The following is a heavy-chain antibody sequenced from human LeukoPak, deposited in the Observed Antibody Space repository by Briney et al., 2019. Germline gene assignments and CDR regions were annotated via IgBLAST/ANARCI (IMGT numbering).Heavy chain of an antibody. D-gene: IGHD2-2*03. J-gene: IGHJ6*03. CDR2: IYTSGST. CDR3: ARAPKDGYCSSTSCYGGYMDV. V-gene: IGHV4-61*02. Sequence: PSETLSLTCTVSGGSISSGSYYWSWIRQPAGKGLEWIGRIYTSGSTNYNPSLKSRVTISVDTSKNQFSLKLSSVTAADTAVYYCARAPKDGYCSSTSCYGGYMDVWSKGTTVTVSS. CDR1: GGSISSGSYY.